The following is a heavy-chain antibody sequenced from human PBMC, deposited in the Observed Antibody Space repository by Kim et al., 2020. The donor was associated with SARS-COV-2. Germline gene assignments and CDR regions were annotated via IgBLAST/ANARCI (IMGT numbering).Heavy chain of an antibody. CDR1: GFTFSSYS. J-gene: IGHJ4*02. D-gene: IGHD3-22*01. V-gene: IGHV3-21*01. CDR3: ARDDSSGYYNY. Sequence: GGSLRLSCAASGFTFSSYSMNWVRQAPGKGLEWVSSISSSSSYIYYADSVKGRFTISRDNAKNSLYLQMNSLRAEDTAVYYCARDDSSGYYNYWGQGTLVTVSS. CDR2: ISSSSSYI.